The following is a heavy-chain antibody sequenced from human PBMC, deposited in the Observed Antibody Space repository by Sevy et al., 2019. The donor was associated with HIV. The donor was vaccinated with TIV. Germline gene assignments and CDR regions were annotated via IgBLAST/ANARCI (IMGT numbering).Heavy chain of an antibody. D-gene: IGHD3-22*01. CDR2: MNSNSGNT. CDR3: ARYYYDSSGYYDYDGMDV. J-gene: IGHJ6*02. Sequence: ASVKVSCKASGYTFTSYDINWVRQATGQGLEWMGWMNSNSGNTGYAQKFQGRVTMTRNTSISTAYMELSSLRSEDTAVYYCARYYYDSSGYYDYDGMDVWGRGTTVTVSS. CDR1: GYTFTSYD. V-gene: IGHV1-8*01.